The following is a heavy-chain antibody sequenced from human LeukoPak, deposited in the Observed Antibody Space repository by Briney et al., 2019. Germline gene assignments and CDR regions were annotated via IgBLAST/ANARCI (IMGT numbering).Heavy chain of an antibody. CDR3: ARDSGWGTGFDD. CDR1: GFTFKNYW. CDR2: INSDGSST. V-gene: IGHV3-74*01. D-gene: IGHD6-19*01. Sequence: GGSLRLSCAASGFTFKNYWMHWVRHAQGKGLVRVSRINSDGSSTNYADSVKGRFTISRDNAKNTLYLQMNSLRAEDTAVYYCARDSGWGTGFDDWGQGTLVTVSS. J-gene: IGHJ4*02.